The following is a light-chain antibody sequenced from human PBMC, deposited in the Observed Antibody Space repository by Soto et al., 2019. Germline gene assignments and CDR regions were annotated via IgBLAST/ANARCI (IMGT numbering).Light chain of an antibody. CDR1: SSNIGSNY. CDR2: SNN. CDR3: SSFTSRDTWV. V-gene: IGLV1-47*02. Sequence: QAVLTQPPSASGTPGQRVTISCSGSSSNIGSNYVYWYQQLPGTAPKLLIYSNNQRPSGVPDRFSGSKSGTSASLAISGLRSEDEADYYCSSFTSRDTWVFGGGTKVTVL. J-gene: IGLJ3*02.